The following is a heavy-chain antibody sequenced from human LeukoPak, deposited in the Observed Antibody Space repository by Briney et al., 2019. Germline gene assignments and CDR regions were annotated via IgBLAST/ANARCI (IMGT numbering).Heavy chain of an antibody. Sequence: GRSLRLSCAASGFTFSTYGMHWVRQAPGKGLEWVAVIWYDGSNKYYAYSVKGRFTISRDNSKNTLYLQMNSLRAEDTAVYYCAKAPSGTPYQFDYWGQGTLVTVSS. CDR2: IWYDGSNK. D-gene: IGHD3-10*01. J-gene: IGHJ4*02. CDR1: GFTFSTYG. V-gene: IGHV3-33*06. CDR3: AKAPSGTPYQFDY.